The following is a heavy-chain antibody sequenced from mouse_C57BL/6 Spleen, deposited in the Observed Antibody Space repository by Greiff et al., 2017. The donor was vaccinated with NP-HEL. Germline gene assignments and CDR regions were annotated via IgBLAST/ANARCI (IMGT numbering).Heavy chain of an antibody. CDR2: INPGSGGT. V-gene: IGHV1-54*01. D-gene: IGHD4-1*01. CDR3: GKLTWDYYAMDY. Sequence: VQLQQSGAELVRPGTSVKVSCKASGYAFTNYLIEWVKQRPGQGLEWIGVINPGSGGTNYNEKFKGKATLTADKSSSTAYMQLSSLTSEDSAVYFCGKLTWDYYAMDYWGQETSVTVSS. CDR1: GYAFTNYL. J-gene: IGHJ4*01.